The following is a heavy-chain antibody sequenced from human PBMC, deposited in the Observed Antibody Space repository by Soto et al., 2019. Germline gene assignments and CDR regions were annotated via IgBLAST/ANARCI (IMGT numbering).Heavy chain of an antibody. CDR3: AIGRGVVFYVILTGLDPGNWFDP. CDR2: MNPNSGNT. J-gene: IGHJ5*02. D-gene: IGHD3-9*01. CDR1: GYTFTSYD. V-gene: IGHV1-8*01. Sequence: ASVKVSCKASGYTFTSYDINWVRQATGQGLEWMGWMNPNSGNTGYAQKFQGRVTMTRNTSISTAYMELSSLRSEDTAVYYCAIGRGVVFYVILTGLDPGNWFDPWGQGTLVTVSS.